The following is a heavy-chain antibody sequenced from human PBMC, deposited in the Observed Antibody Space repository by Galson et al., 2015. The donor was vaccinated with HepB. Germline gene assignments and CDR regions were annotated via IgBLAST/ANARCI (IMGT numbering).Heavy chain of an antibody. D-gene: IGHD6-13*01. Sequence: SVKVSCKASGYTFTSYYMHWVRQAPGQGLEWMGIINPSGGSTSYAQKLQGRVTMTRDTSTSTVYMELSSLRSEDTAVYYCARGGFSSSSLPDAFDIWGQGTMVTVSS. CDR1: GYTFTSYY. J-gene: IGHJ3*02. CDR3: ARGGFSSSSLPDAFDI. CDR2: INPSGGST. V-gene: IGHV1-46*04.